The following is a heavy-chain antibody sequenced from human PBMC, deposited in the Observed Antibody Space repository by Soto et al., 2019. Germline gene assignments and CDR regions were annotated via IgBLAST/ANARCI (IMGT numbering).Heavy chain of an antibody. CDR2: IYYSRST. CDR3: ARGYCSGGSCPLYGLAV. Sequence: PSETLSLTCTVSGGSISSGDYYWSWIRQPPGKGLEWIGYIYYSRSTYYNPSLKSRVTISVDTSKNQFSLKLSSVTAADTAVYYCARGYCSGGSCPLYGLAVSGQGTTVTVSS. V-gene: IGHV4-30-4*01. CDR1: GGSISSGDYY. J-gene: IGHJ6*02. D-gene: IGHD2-15*01.